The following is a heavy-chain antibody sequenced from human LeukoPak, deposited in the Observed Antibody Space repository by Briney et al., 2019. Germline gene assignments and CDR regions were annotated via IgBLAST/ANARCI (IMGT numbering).Heavy chain of an antibody. CDR1: GFTFSSHA. D-gene: IGHD2-15*01. CDR3: VKGLVRIIHYAMDV. CDR2: INNSGDDT. Sequence: GGSLRLSCAASGFTFSSHAMGWVRQAPGKGLEWVSSINNSGDDTYYADSVKGRFTISRDNSKNTLYLQMNSLRAEDTAVYHCVKGLVRIIHYAMDVWGQGTTVTVSS. J-gene: IGHJ6*02. V-gene: IGHV3-23*01.